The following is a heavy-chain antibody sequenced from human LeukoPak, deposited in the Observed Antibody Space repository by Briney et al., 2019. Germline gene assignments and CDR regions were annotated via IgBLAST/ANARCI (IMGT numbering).Heavy chain of an antibody. CDR2: ISSSGSTI. D-gene: IGHD6-19*01. V-gene: IGHV3-11*01. CDR1: GFTFSDYY. Sequence: GGSLRLSCAASGFTFSDYYMSWIRQAPGKGLEWVSYISSSGSTIYYADSVKGRFTIPRDNAKNSLYLQMNSLRAEDTAVYYCARESIAVAVFDYWGQGTLVTVSS. J-gene: IGHJ4*02. CDR3: ARESIAVAVFDY.